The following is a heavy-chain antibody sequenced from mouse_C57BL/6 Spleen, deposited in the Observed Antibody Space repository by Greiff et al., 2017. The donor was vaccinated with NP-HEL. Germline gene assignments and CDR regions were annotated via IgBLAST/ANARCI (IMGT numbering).Heavy chain of an antibody. CDR1: GFSLTSYG. Sequence: QVHVKQSGPGLVQPSQSLSITCTVSGFSLTSYGVHWVRQSPGKGLEWLGAIWSGGSTDYNAAFISRLSISKDNSKSQVFFKMNSLQADDTAIYYCARNYDYDRVFDYWGQGTTLTVSS. CDR3: ARNYDYDRVFDY. D-gene: IGHD2-4*01. J-gene: IGHJ2*01. V-gene: IGHV2-2*01. CDR2: IWSGGST.